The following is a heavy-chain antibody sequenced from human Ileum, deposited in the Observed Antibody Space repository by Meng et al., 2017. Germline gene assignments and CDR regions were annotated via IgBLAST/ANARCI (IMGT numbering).Heavy chain of an antibody. D-gene: IGHD6-19*01. J-gene: IGHJ4*02. Sequence: VHQHPCGDGSLKPSETLSLTCVVYGGSFSGYYWSWLRQPPGKGLEWIGEINHSGSTNYNPSLKSRVTISVDTSKNQFSLKLSSVTAADTAVYYCARTRRGSSGWYMGYWGQGTLVTVSS. CDR2: INHSGST. V-gene: IGHV4-34*01. CDR1: GGSFSGYY. CDR3: ARTRRGSSGWYMGY.